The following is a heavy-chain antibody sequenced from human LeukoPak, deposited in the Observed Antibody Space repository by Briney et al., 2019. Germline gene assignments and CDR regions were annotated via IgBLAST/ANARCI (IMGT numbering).Heavy chain of an antibody. D-gene: IGHD3-3*01. CDR1: GFTVSSNY. V-gene: IGHV3-53*01. CDR3: AKVAPDDYDFWSGYYSTGWYFDL. J-gene: IGHJ2*01. CDR2: IYSGGST. Sequence: GGSLRLSCAASGFTVSSNYIWVRQAPGKGLEWVSVIYSGGSTYYADSVKGRFTISRDNSKNTLYLQMNSLRAEDTAVYYCAKVAPDDYDFWSGYYSTGWYFDLWGRGTLVTVSS.